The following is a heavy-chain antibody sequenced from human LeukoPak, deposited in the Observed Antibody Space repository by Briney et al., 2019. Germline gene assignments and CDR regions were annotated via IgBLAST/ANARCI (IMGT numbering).Heavy chain of an antibody. CDR2: INPSGGST. Sequence: VSVKVSCKASGYTFTSYYMHWVRQAPGQGLEWMGIINPSGGSTSYAQKFQGRVTMTRDTSTSTVYMELSSLGSEDTAVYYCARVSGDREFDYWGQGTLVTVSS. CDR1: GYTFTSYY. CDR3: ARVSGDREFDY. V-gene: IGHV1-46*01. J-gene: IGHJ4*02. D-gene: IGHD3-10*01.